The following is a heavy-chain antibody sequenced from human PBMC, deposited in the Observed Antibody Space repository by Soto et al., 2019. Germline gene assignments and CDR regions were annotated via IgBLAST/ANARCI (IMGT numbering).Heavy chain of an antibody. CDR3: ARAGAAPYYYYGMDV. V-gene: IGHV1-18*01. J-gene: IGHJ6*02. CDR1: GYTFSTSG. Sequence: QVQLVQSGAEVRKPGASVTVSCKASGYTFSTSGMSWLRQAPGHGLEWMGWISTYNGDTNDAPKFQDRVTITSDTSTSTVYMELRSLRSDDTAVYYCARAGAAPYYYYGMDVWGQGTRVTVSS. D-gene: IGHD2-15*01. CDR2: ISTYNGDT.